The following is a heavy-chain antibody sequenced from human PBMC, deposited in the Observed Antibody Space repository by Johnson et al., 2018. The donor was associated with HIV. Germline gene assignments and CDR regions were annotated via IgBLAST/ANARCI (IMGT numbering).Heavy chain of an antibody. CDR3: TRRRGGFDI. J-gene: IGHJ3*02. Sequence: VQLVESGGGLVQPGGSLRLSCAASGFTVSNYDMHWVRQVTGEGLEWVSGIGTAGDTYYPGSVKGRFTISRENDKKSLYLQMNSLRAGDTAVYYCTRRRGGFDIWGQGTMVTVSS. D-gene: IGHD2-15*01. CDR2: IGTAGDT. V-gene: IGHV3-13*01. CDR1: GFTVSNYD.